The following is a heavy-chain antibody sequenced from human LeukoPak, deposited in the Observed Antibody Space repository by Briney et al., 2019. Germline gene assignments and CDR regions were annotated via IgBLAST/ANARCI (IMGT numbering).Heavy chain of an antibody. Sequence: GGSLRLSCAASGFTVSSNYMSWVRQAPGKGLEWVSVIYSGGSTYYADSVKGRFTISRDNSKNTLYLQMNSLRAEDTAVYYCARSPPKSYYYDSSGYYQYFDYWGQGTLVTVSS. V-gene: IGHV3-53*01. CDR2: IYSGGST. D-gene: IGHD3-22*01. CDR3: ARSPPKSYYYDSSGYYQYFDY. CDR1: GFTVSSNY. J-gene: IGHJ4*02.